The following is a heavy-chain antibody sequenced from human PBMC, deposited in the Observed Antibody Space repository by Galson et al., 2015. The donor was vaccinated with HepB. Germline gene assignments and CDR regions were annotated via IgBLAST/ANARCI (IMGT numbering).Heavy chain of an antibody. J-gene: IGHJ6*03. CDR2: IYPGDSDT. CDR3: ARAPRGYYYGSGSYYYMDV. V-gene: IGHV5-51*01. Sequence: QSGAEVKKPGESLKISCKGSGYSFTSYWIGWVRQMPGKGLEWMGIIYPGDSDTRYSPSFQGQVTISADKSVSTAYLQLSSLKASDTAMYYCARAPRGYYYGSGSYYYMDVWGKGTTVTVSS. D-gene: IGHD3-10*01. CDR1: GYSFTSYW.